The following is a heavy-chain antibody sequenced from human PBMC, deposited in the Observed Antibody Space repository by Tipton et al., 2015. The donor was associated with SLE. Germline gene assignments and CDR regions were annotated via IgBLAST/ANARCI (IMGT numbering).Heavy chain of an antibody. J-gene: IGHJ3*01. CDR1: GDSMRSDSYY. CDR3: AASLNYYASSGPEG. CDR2: INHSGYT. D-gene: IGHD3-22*01. Sequence: TLSLTCTVSGDSMRSDSYYWSWIRQPPGKGLEWIGEINHSGYTNFNPSLKSRVTISVDTSKNQFSLKLSSVTAADTAVYYCAASLNYYASSGPEGWGQGTMVTVSS. V-gene: IGHV4-39*07.